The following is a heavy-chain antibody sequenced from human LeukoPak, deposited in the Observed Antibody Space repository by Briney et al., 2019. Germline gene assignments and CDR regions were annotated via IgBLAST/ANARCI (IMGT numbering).Heavy chain of an antibody. CDR1: GFTFSSYS. CDR3: ARVWELEYSSDY. Sequence: GGSLRLSCAASGFTFSSYSMNWVRQAPGKGLEWVSSISSSSSYIYYADSVKGRFTISRDNAKNSLYLQMNSLRAEDTAVYYCARVWELEYSSDYWGQGTLATVSS. J-gene: IGHJ4*02. D-gene: IGHD6-6*01. CDR2: ISSSSSYI. V-gene: IGHV3-21*01.